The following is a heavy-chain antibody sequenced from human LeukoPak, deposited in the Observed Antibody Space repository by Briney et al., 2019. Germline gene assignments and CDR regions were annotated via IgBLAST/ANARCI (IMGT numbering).Heavy chain of an antibody. CDR1: GFSFSDYA. CDR2: TGDDT. V-gene: IGHV3-23*01. Sequence: GGSLRLSCAASGFSFSDYAMTWVRQAPGKGLECDSSTGDDTYYADSVKGRFTISRDDSKDTLFLQMNSLRVEDTAVYYCAKDAIYKNSVWDYFDYLGQGTLVTVSS. J-gene: IGHJ4*02. CDR3: AKDAIYKNSVWDYFDY. D-gene: IGHD5-24*01.